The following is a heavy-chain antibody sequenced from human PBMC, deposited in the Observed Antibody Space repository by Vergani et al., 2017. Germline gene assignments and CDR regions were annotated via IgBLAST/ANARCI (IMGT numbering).Heavy chain of an antibody. D-gene: IGHD4-23*01. CDR1: GFTFSSYG. V-gene: IGHV3-33*01. Sequence: QVQLVESGGGVVQPGRSLRLSCAASGFTFSSYGMHWVRQAPGKGLEWVAVIWYDGSNKYYADSVEGRFTISRDNSKNTLYLQMNSLRAEETAVYYCARDFPYGGLDYWGQGTLVTVSS. CDR3: ARDFPYGGLDY. CDR2: IWYDGSNK. J-gene: IGHJ4*02.